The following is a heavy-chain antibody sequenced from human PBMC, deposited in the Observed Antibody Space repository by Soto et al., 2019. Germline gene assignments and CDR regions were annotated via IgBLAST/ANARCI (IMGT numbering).Heavy chain of an antibody. J-gene: IGHJ4*02. CDR2: IKQDGSEK. CDR3: VTDSSPPVFDY. CDR1: EFTFSSYW. V-gene: IGHV3-7*04. Sequence: GGSLRLSCAASEFTFSSYWMSWVRQAPGKGREWVANIKQDGSEKYYVDSVKGRFTISRDNAKNSLYLQMNSLRAEDTAVYYCVTDSSPPVFDYWGQGTLVTSPQ.